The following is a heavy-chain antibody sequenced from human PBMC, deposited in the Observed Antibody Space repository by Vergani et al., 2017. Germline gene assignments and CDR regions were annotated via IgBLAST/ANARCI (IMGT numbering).Heavy chain of an antibody. J-gene: IGHJ6*03. CDR3: ASGEGGSTSSIITYYYYYYYMDV. Sequence: QVQLVQSGAEVKKPGASVKVSCKASGYTFTSYDINWVRQATGQGLEWMGWMNPNSGNTGYAQKFQGRVTMTRNTSISTAYMELSSLRSEDTAVYYCASGEGGSTSSIITYYYYYYYMDVWGKGTTVTVSS. CDR2: MNPNSGNT. V-gene: IGHV1-8*02. CDR1: GYTFTSYD. D-gene: IGHD2-2*01.